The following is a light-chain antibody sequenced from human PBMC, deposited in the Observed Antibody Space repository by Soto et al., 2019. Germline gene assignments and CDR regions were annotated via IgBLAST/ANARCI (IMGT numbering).Light chain of an antibody. J-gene: IGLJ2*01. Sequence: QSVLTQPPSASGTPGQRVTISCSGSGSNIGSNAVNWYQHLPGTAPKLLIYSNDQRPSGVTDRFSGSKSGTSASLAISGLQSEDEADYYCSAWDDSLNGRVFGGGTKLTVL. V-gene: IGLV1-44*01. CDR2: SND. CDR1: GSNIGSNA. CDR3: SAWDDSLNGRV.